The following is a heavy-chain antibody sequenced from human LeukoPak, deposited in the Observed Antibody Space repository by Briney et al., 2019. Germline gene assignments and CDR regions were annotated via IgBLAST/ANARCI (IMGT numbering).Heavy chain of an antibody. CDR1: GGYISSYF. J-gene: IGHJ4*02. Sequence: KPSATLSLTCTVSGGYISSYFWSWIRQPPGKGLEWIGYIYHSTSTNYNPSLKSRVTISVDTSKNQFSLKLSSVTAADTAVYYCARLVVAAQAVDYWGQGTLVTVSS. D-gene: IGHD2-15*01. CDR2: IYHSTST. V-gene: IGHV4-59*01. CDR3: ARLVVAAQAVDY.